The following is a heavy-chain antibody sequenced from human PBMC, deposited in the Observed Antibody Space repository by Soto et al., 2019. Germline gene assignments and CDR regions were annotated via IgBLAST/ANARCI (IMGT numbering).Heavy chain of an antibody. CDR3: ASGVAVYYFDAIDF. Sequence: ASVKVSCKTSGYTFTSYGISWVRQAPGQGLEWMGWITAYNGNTNYAQKFQGRVTVTTDTSTGTAYMELRSLRSDDTAVYYCASGVAVYYFDAIDFWGQGTMVTVSS. V-gene: IGHV1-18*04. CDR1: GYTFTSYG. J-gene: IGHJ3*01. CDR2: ITAYNGNT. D-gene: IGHD3-10*01.